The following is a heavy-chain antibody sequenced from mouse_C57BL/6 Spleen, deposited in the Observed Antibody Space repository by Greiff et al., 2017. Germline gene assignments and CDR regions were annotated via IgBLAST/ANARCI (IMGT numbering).Heavy chain of an antibody. CDR2: IYPRSGNT. CDR3: ARSRSEGGAMDY. D-gene: IGHD1-1*02. V-gene: IGHV1-81*01. J-gene: IGHJ4*01. CDR1: GYTFTSYG. Sequence: QVQLQQSGAELARPGASVKLSCKASGYTFTSYGISWVKQRTGQGLEWIGEIYPRSGNTYYNEKFKGKATLAADKSSSTAYMELRSLTSEDSAVYFCARSRSEGGAMDYWGQGTSVTVSS.